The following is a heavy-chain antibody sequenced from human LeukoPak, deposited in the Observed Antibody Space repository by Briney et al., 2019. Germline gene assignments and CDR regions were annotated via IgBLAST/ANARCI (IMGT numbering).Heavy chain of an antibody. CDR3: ARPVGSQKDGWFDP. Sequence: GASVKVSCKASGYTFTGYYMHWVRQAPGQGIEWMGWINPNSGGTNYAQKFQGRVTMTRDTSISTAYMELSRLRSDDTAVYYCARPVGSQKDGWFDPWGQGTLVTVSS. J-gene: IGHJ5*02. D-gene: IGHD1-26*01. V-gene: IGHV1-2*02. CDR1: GYTFTGYY. CDR2: INPNSGGT.